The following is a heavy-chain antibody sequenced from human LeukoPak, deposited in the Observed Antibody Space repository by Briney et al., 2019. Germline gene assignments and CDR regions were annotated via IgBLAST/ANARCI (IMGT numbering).Heavy chain of an antibody. V-gene: IGHV4-59*01. CDR2: IYYTGST. Sequence: SQTLSLTCSVPGGSISSNYWSWIRQAPGKGLEWIGHIYYTGSTKYNPSLKHRVTISLDTSNNQFSLTLSSVTAADTAVYYCARATYYEITYYFHMDVWGKGTTVTVSS. D-gene: IGHD3-9*01. CDR3: ARATYYEITYYFHMDV. J-gene: IGHJ6*03. CDR1: GGSISSNY.